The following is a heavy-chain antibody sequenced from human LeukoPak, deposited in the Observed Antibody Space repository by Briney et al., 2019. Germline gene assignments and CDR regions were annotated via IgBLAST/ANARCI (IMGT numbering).Heavy chain of an antibody. CDR2: INSGGST. Sequence: GGSLRLSCAASGFTVSSNYMRWVRQAPGKGLEWVSVINSGGSTYYADSVKGRFTISRDNSKNTLYLQMNSLRAEDTAVYYCARELPRVRGYLATPGDYWGQGTLVTVSS. CDR3: ARELPRVRGYLATPGDY. J-gene: IGHJ4*02. V-gene: IGHV3-66*01. D-gene: IGHD3-10*01. CDR1: GFTVSSNY.